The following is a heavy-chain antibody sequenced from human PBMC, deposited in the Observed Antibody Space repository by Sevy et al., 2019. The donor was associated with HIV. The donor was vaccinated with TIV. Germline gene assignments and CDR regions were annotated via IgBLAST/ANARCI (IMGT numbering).Heavy chain of an antibody. Sequence: GGSLRLSCAASGFTFSSYTMKWVRQAPGKGLEWVSYISSSSSPIYYADSVKGRFTISRENAKKSLYLQMDSLRDEDTAIYYCARGLAALPGYYYGMDVWGQGTTVTVSS. V-gene: IGHV3-48*02. CDR3: ARGLAALPGYYYGMDV. J-gene: IGHJ6*02. D-gene: IGHD6-6*01. CDR2: ISSSSSPI. CDR1: GFTFSSYT.